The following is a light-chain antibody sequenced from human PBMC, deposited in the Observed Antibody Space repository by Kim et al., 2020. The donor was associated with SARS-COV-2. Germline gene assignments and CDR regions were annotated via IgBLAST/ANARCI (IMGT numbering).Light chain of an antibody. Sequence: SSELTQDPAVSVALGQTVRITCQGDSLRTYYASWYQQKPGQAPILVIYGKNNRPSGIPDRFSGSSSGNTASLTLTGAQAVDEADYYCNSRDTSGHHVLFG. CDR2: GKN. CDR1: SLRTYY. J-gene: IGLJ2*01. CDR3: NSRDTSGHHVL. V-gene: IGLV3-19*01.